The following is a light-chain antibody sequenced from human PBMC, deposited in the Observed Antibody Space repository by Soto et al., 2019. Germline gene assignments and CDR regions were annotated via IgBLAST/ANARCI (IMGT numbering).Light chain of an antibody. Sequence: DIQMTQSPSTLSASVGDRVTITCRASQSLSSWLAWYQQKPGKAPNLLIYKTSSLESGVPSRFSGSGSGTEFTLTISSLQPDDFATYYCQQYNTYSEPFGQGTKLEIK. V-gene: IGKV1-5*03. CDR3: QQYNTYSEP. CDR1: QSLSSW. CDR2: KTS. J-gene: IGKJ2*01.